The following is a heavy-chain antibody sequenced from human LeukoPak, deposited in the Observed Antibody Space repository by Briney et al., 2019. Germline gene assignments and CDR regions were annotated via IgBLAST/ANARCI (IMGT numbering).Heavy chain of an antibody. V-gene: IGHV4-34*01. CDR3: ARVPLRYFDRGPFDI. Sequence: SETLSLTCAVYGGSFSGYYWSWVRQPPGKGLEWIGEINHNGSTNYNPSLKSRVTISVDTSKNQFSLKLSSVTAADTAVYYCARVPLRYFDRGPFDIWGQGTMVTVSS. J-gene: IGHJ3*02. CDR1: GGSFSGYY. CDR2: INHNGST. D-gene: IGHD3-9*01.